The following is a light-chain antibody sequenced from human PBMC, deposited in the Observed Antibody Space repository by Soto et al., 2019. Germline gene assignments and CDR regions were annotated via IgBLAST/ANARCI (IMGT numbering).Light chain of an antibody. V-gene: IGLV2-14*01. CDR2: EVS. J-gene: IGLJ2*01. CDR3: SSYISSSTSYVV. CDR1: SSDVGGYNY. Sequence: QSALTQPASVSGSPGQSIAISCTGTSSDVGGYNYVSWYQQHPGKAPKLTIYEVSNRPSGVSNRFSGSKSGNTASLTISGLQAEDEADYYCSSYISSSTSYVVFGGGTKLTVL.